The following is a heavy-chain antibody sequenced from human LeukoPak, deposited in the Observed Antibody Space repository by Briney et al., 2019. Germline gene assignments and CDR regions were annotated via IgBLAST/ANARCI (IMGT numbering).Heavy chain of an antibody. CDR3: ARDRIAAADPYWYFDL. Sequence: PSETLSLTCTVSGGSISSYYWSWIRQPPGKGLEWIGYIYYSGSTNYNPSLKSRVTISVDTSKNQFSLKLSSVTAADTAVYYCARDRIAAADPYWYFDLWGRGTLVTVSS. V-gene: IGHV4-59*01. J-gene: IGHJ2*01. CDR1: GGSISSYY. D-gene: IGHD6-13*01. CDR2: IYYSGST.